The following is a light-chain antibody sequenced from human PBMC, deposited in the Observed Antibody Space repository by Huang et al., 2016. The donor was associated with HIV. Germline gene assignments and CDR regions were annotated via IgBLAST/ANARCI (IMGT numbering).Light chain of an antibody. Sequence: DIVMTQSPDSLAVSLGERATVNCKSSQTILYSSKNKNYLAWYQQKPGQPPKLLIYWASTRESGVPDRFSGSGVGTDFTLTISSLQAEDVAVYYCQQYFETPLTFGGGTKVEIK. CDR1: QTILYSSKNKNY. V-gene: IGKV4-1*01. CDR3: QQYFETPLT. CDR2: WAS. J-gene: IGKJ4*01.